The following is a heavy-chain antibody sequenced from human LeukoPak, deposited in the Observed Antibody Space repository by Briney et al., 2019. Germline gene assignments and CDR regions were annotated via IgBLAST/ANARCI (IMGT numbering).Heavy chain of an antibody. CDR3: ARVPTTYGTDV. CDR2: ISSSGSTI. J-gene: IGHJ6*02. CDR1: GFTFSSYS. D-gene: IGHD4-17*01. Sequence: GGSLRLSCTASGFTFSSYSMNWVRQAPGKGLEWVSYISSSGSTISYADSVQGRLTISRDNAKNSLYLQMNSLRAEDTAVYYCARVPTTYGTDVWGQGTTVTVSS. V-gene: IGHV3-48*01.